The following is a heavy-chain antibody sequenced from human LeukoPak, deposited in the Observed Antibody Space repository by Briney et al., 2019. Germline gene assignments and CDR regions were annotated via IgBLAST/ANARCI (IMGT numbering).Heavy chain of an antibody. CDR3: ARVAAGTTFMDNWFDP. D-gene: IGHD1-7*01. Sequence: ASVKVSCKASGYTFTSNVITWVRQAPGQGLEWMGWVNVYNGNTNYAQQFQGRVTITADESTTTSYMELSRLRFEDTAVYFCARVAAGTTFMDNWFDPWGQGTLVTVSS. V-gene: IGHV1-18*01. CDR2: VNVYNGNT. J-gene: IGHJ5*02. CDR1: GYTFTSNV.